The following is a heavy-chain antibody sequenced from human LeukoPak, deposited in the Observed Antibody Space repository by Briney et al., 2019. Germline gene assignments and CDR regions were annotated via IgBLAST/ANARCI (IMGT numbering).Heavy chain of an antibody. CDR3: ATIDCSSTSCYASPPYYFDY. CDR1: GFTFSDYY. CDR2: ISSSGSTI. J-gene: IGHJ4*02. V-gene: IGHV3-11*01. Sequence: GGSLRLSCAASGFTFSDYYMSWIRQAPGKGLEWVSYISSSGSTICYADSVKGRFTISRDNAKNSLYLQMNSLRAEDTAVYYCATIDCSSTSCYASPPYYFDYWGQGTLVTVSS. D-gene: IGHD2-2*01.